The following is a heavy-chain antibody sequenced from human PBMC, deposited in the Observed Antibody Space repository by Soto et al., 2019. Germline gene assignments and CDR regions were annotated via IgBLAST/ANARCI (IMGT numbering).Heavy chain of an antibody. D-gene: IGHD6-13*01. CDR3: TRGRGTSGWYADY. CDR2: VRSETYGGST. V-gene: IGHV3-49*04. CDR1: GFVFGDYA. J-gene: IGHJ4*02. Sequence: GGSLRLSCSASGFVFGDYAVTGVRQAPGKGLEWVGVVRSETYGGSTEYAASVKGRFRISRDDSESIAYLQMTGLKTEDTAVYYCTRGRGTSGWYADYWGKGILVTVSS.